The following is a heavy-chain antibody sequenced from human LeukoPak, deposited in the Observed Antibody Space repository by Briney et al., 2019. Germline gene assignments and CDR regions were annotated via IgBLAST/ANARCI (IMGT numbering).Heavy chain of an antibody. CDR1: GGTFSSYA. V-gene: IGHV1-69*04. Sequence: SVKVSCKASGGTFSSYAISWVRQAPGQGLEWMGRIIPVLGIANYAQTFQGRVTITADKSSSTAYMELSSLRSEDTAVYYCARIRGTESGLSHFDSWGPGTLISVSS. CDR3: ARIRGTESGLSHFDS. D-gene: IGHD2-8*02. CDR2: IIPVLGIA. J-gene: IGHJ4*02.